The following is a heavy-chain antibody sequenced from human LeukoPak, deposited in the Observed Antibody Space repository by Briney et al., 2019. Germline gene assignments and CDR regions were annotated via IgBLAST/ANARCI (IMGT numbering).Heavy chain of an antibody. CDR1: GYTFTGYY. CDR2: ISAYNGNT. D-gene: IGHD6-19*01. CDR3: ARRADSSGWYGYFDY. J-gene: IGHJ4*02. Sequence: ASVKVSCKASGYTFTGYYMHWVRQAPGQGLEWMGWISAYNGNTNYAQKFQGRVTMTTDTSTSTAYMELRSLRSDDTAVYYCARRADSSGWYGYFDYWAQGTLVTVSS. V-gene: IGHV1-18*04.